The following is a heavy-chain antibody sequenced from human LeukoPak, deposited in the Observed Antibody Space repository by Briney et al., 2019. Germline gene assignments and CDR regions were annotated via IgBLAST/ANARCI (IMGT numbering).Heavy chain of an antibody. CDR3: ARALEWFDTYYFDY. D-gene: IGHD3-3*01. CDR1: GGSISSYY. Sequence: PSETLSLTCTVSGGSISSYYWSWLRQPPGKGLEWIGYIYYSGSTNYNPSLKSRVTISVDTSKNQFSLKLSSVTAADTAVYYCARALEWFDTYYFDYWGQRTLVTLSS. CDR2: IYYSGST. J-gene: IGHJ4*02. V-gene: IGHV4-59*01.